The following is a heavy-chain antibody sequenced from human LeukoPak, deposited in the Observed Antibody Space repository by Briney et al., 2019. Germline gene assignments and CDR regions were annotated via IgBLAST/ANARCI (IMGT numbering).Heavy chain of an antibody. CDR2: IYYSGST. CDR1: GGSISSSSYY. J-gene: IGHJ6*02. D-gene: IGHD6-13*01. V-gene: IGHV4-39*01. Sequence: SETLSLTCTVSGGSISSSSYYWGWIRQSPGKGLEWIGSIYYSGSTYYNPSLKSRVTISVDTSKNQFSLKLSSVTAADTAVYYCARIAAETYYYYYGMDVWGQGTTVTVSS. CDR3: ARIAAETYYYYYGMDV.